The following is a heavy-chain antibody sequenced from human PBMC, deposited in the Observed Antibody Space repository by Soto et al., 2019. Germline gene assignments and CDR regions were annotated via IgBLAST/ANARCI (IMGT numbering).Heavy chain of an antibody. J-gene: IGHJ6*02. CDR2: AYYRSRWYS. CDR1: GDSVSSSSVA. CDR3: ARSEEDSDYYYYGLDV. V-gene: IGHV6-1*01. Sequence: SQTLSLTCVISGDSVSSSSVAWNWVRQSPSRGLEWLGRAYYRSRWYSDFAVSVRGRIVVNADTSKNQFSLQLNSVTPEDTAVYFCARSEEDSDYYYYGLDVWGQGTTVTVSS. D-gene: IGHD2-15*01.